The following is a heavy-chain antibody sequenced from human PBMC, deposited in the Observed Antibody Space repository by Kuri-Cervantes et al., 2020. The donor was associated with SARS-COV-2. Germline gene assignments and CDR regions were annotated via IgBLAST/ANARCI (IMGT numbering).Heavy chain of an antibody. J-gene: IGHJ4*02. D-gene: IGHD6-13*01. Sequence: SETLSLTCTVSGGSISSSSYYWGWIRQHPGKGLEWIGSIYHSGSTYYNPSLKSRVTVSVDTSKNQFSLKLSSVTAADTAVYYCARGQLAAAFGYYFDYWGQGTLVTVYS. V-gene: IGHV4-39*07. CDR2: IYHSGST. CDR3: ARGQLAAAFGYYFDY. CDR1: GGSISSSSYY.